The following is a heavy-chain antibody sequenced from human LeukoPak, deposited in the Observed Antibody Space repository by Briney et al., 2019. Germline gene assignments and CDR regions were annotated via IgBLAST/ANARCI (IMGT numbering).Heavy chain of an antibody. V-gene: IGHV3-21*01. CDR3: VVQITYGELSDPDF. J-gene: IGHJ4*02. CDR2: ITTTFYT. Sequence: GGSLRLSCAASGFTFSSYSFNWVRQVPGKGLEWVSSITTTFYTYYTDSVKGRFTISRDNAKNSLYLQMISLRAEDTAVYYCVVQITYGELSDPDFWGQGILVTVSS. CDR1: GFTFSSYS. D-gene: IGHD3-16*02.